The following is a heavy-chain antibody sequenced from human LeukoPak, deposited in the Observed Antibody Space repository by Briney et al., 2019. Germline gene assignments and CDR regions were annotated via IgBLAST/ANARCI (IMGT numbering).Heavy chain of an antibody. J-gene: IGHJ4*02. CDR1: GFTFSSYA. D-gene: IGHD2-2*01. CDR2: ISSSSSTI. V-gene: IGHV3-48*02. CDR3: ARDSCSSTSCYLVY. Sequence: GGSLRLSCAASGFTFSSYAMSWVRQAPGKGLEWVSYISSSSSTIYYADSVKGRFTISRDNAKNSLYLQMNSLRDEDTAVYYCARDSCSSTSCYLVYWGQGTLVTVSS.